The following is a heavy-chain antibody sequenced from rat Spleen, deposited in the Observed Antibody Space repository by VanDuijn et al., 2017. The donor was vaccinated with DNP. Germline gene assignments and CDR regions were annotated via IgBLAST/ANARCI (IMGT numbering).Heavy chain of an antibody. Sequence: QVQLKESGPGLVQPSQTLSLTCTVSGFSLTSYGVSWVRQPPGKGLEWIALISSGGGTYLNSALKSRLSISRDTSKSQVFLKMNSLQTEDTAIYFCTRGYNNYGFFDYWGHGVMVTVSS. V-gene: IGHV2S12*01. CDR3: TRGYNNYGFFDY. CDR1: GFSLTSYG. D-gene: IGHD1-10*01. J-gene: IGHJ2*01. CDR2: ISSGGGT.